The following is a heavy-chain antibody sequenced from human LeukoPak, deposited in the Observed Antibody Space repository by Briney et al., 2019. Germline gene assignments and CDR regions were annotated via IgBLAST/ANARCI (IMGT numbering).Heavy chain of an antibody. CDR3: ARASSTSLLLDY. V-gene: IGHV1-69*04. CDR1: GGTFSSYA. J-gene: IGHJ4*02. CDR2: IIPIFGIA. D-gene: IGHD2-2*01. Sequence: SVKVSCKASGGTFSSYAISWVRQAPGQGLEWMGRIIPIFGIANYAQKFQGRVTITADKPTSTAYMELSSLRSEDTAVYYCARASSTSLLLDYWGQGTLVTVSS.